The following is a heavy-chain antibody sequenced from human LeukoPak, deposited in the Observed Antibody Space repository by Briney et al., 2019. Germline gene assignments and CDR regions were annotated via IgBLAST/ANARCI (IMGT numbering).Heavy chain of an antibody. V-gene: IGHV1-18*01. Sequence: ASVKVSCKASGYTFTSYGISWVRQAPGQGLEWMGWISAYNGNTNYAQKLQGRVTMTTDTSTSTAYMELRSLRSDDTAVYYCARDPGIAAAATPGDYWGQGTLVTVSS. J-gene: IGHJ4*02. CDR2: ISAYNGNT. CDR3: ARDPGIAAAATPGDY. CDR1: GYTFTSYG. D-gene: IGHD6-13*01.